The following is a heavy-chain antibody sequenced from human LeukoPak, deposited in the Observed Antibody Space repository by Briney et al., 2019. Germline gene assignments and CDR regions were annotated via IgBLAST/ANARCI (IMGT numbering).Heavy chain of an antibody. J-gene: IGHJ6*02. D-gene: IGHD7-27*01. CDR1: GGSFSGYY. Sequence: PSETLSLTCAVYGGSFSGYYWSWIRQPPGKGLEWIGEINHSGSTNYNPSLKSRVTISVDTSKNQFSLKLSSVTAADTAVYYCASNLGRAPTEDRRSYYYYGMDVWGQGTTVTVSS. CDR3: ASNLGRAPTEDRRSYYYYGMDV. CDR2: INHSGST. V-gene: IGHV4-34*01.